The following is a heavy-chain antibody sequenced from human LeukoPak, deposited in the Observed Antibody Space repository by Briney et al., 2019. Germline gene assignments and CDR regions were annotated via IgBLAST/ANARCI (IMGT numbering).Heavy chain of an antibody. V-gene: IGHV3-48*02. CDR2: ISTTGSTI. Sequence: GGSLRLSCAASGFIFSSYGMNWVRQAPGKGLEWVSYISTTGSTIYYADSVKGRFTISRDNAKNSLYLQMNSQRDEDTAVYYCARDRSSSGYYPFDYWGQGTLVTVSS. D-gene: IGHD3-22*01. CDR1: GFIFSSYG. CDR3: ARDRSSSGYYPFDY. J-gene: IGHJ4*02.